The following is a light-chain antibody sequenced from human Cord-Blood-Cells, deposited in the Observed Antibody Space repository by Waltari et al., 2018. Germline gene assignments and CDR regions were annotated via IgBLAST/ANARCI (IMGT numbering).Light chain of an antibody. CDR3: SSYTSSSTLYV. J-gene: IGLJ1*01. CDR2: EVS. Sequence: QSALTQPASVSGSPGQSLTISCTGTSSDVGGYNYVSSYQQHPGKAPKLMIYEVSNRPSGVSNRFSGSKSGNTASQTISGLQAEDEADYYCSSYTSSSTLYVFGTGTKVTVL. CDR1: SSDVGGYNY. V-gene: IGLV2-14*01.